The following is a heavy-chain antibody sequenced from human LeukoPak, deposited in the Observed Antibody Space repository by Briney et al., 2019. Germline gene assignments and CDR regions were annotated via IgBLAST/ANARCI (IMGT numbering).Heavy chain of an antibody. V-gene: IGHV1-18*01. CDR1: GYTFTRSG. CDR2: ISTYDDGR. CDR3: ARDFLRSVSGPYDDVFDI. Sequence: ASVKVSCRGFGYTFTRSGISWVRQAPGDGLERMGWISTYDDGRSNAQKFQGRVTLTTDTSTNTAYMELTSLRSDDTAMYYCARDFLRSVSGPYDDVFDIWGQGTLVTVSP. J-gene: IGHJ3*02. D-gene: IGHD3-10*01.